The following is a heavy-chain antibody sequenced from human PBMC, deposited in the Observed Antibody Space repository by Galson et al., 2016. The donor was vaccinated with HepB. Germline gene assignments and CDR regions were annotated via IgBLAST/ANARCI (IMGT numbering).Heavy chain of an antibody. CDR1: GFTFNVYW. CDR3: ARARFRDWYFDL. V-gene: IGHV3-30*03. CDR2: ISFDGSNK. Sequence: SLRLSCAASGFTFNVYWMTWVRQAPGKGLEWVAVISFDGSNKHYADSVKGRFTISRVNSMNTVYLQMNSLRGDDTAVYYCARARFRDWYFDLWGRGTLVTVSS. J-gene: IGHJ2*01.